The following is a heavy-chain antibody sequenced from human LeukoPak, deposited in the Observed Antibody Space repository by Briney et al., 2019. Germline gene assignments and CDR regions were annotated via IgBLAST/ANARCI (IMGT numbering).Heavy chain of an antibody. CDR3: ARRGPLSSSWSDNWFDP. CDR1: GGSISSYY. D-gene: IGHD6-13*01. V-gene: IGHV4-59*08. CDR2: IYYSGST. Sequence: SETLSLTCTVSGGSISSYYWSWIRQPPGKGLEWIGYIYYSGSTNYNPSLKSRVTISVDTSKNQFSLKLSSVTAADTAVYYCARRGPLSSSWSDNWFDPWGQGTLVTVSS. J-gene: IGHJ5*02.